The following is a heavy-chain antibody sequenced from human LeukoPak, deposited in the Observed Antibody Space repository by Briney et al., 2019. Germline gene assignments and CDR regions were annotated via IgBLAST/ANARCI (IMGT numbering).Heavy chain of an antibody. CDR3: AREVVVPAAMSYYYYYYMDV. J-gene: IGHJ6*03. D-gene: IGHD2-2*01. CDR1: GGSFSGYY. Sequence: PSETLSLTCAVYGGSFSGYYWSWIRQPPGKGLEWIGEINHSGSTNYNPSLKSRVTISVDTSKNQFSLKLSSVTAADTAVYYCAREVVVPAAMSYYYYYYMDVWGKGTTVTVSS. V-gene: IGHV4-34*01. CDR2: INHSGST.